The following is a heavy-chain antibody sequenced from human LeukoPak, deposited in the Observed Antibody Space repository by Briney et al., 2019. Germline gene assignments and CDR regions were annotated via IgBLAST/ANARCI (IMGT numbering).Heavy chain of an antibody. CDR1: GGSIRRGSYY. D-gene: IGHD6-19*01. J-gene: IGHJ4*02. CDR3: AMSSSVTRFDY. CDR2: ISTNGNA. V-gene: IGHV4-61*02. Sequence: SETLSLPCTVSGGSIRRGSYYGSWIRRPAGEGLEWIGRISTNGNANYNPSLKRRVTITADTSKNQFSLMLNSVTAADTAVYYGAMSSSVTRFDYWGQGTLVTVSS.